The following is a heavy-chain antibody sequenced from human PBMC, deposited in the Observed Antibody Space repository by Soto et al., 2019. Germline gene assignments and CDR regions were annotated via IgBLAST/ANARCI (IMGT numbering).Heavy chain of an antibody. J-gene: IGHJ4*02. D-gene: IGHD3-10*01. V-gene: IGHV3-15*01. CDR3: AKPVYGSGSPDY. CDR1: GFTFSDSW. Sequence: GGSLRLSCAASGFTFSDSWMSWVRQAPGKGLEWVGRIKSKSDGGTRDHAAPVEGRFTISRDDSENTLYLQMNNLRAEDTAIYYCAKPVYGSGSPDYWGQGTLVTVSS. CDR2: IKSKSDGGTR.